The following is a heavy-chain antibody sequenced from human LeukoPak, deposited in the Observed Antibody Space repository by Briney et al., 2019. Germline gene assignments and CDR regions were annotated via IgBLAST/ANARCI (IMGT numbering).Heavy chain of an antibody. V-gene: IGHV3-64*01. CDR1: GFNFSNYA. CDR3: ARISRAERYGMDV. Sequence: PGGSLRLSCAASGFNFSNYAMHWVRQAPGKGLEYVSAISANGGDTYYASSVKGRFTISRDNSKNTLYLQMGSLRVEDMAVYYCARISRAERYGMDVWGQGTTVTVSS. J-gene: IGHJ6*02. D-gene: IGHD2-15*01. CDR2: ISANGGDT.